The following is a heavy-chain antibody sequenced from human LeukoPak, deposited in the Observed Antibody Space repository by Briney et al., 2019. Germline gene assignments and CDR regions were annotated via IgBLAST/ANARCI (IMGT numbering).Heavy chain of an antibody. D-gene: IGHD5-18*01. CDR1: GGTFSSYA. CDR3: ATVGYSYGWYGAFDI. CDR2: IIPIFGTA. J-gene: IGHJ3*02. V-gene: IGHV1-69*13. Sequence: ASVKVSCKASGGTFSSYAISWVRQAPGQGLEWMGGIIPIFGTANYAQKFQGRVTITADESTSTAYMELSSLRSEDTAVYYCATVGYSYGWYGAFDIWGQGTMVTVSS.